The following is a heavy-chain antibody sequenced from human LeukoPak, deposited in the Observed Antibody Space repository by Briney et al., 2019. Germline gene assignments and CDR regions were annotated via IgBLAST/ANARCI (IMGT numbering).Heavy chain of an antibody. CDR2: FSAYNCNT. Sequence: ASVKVSCKASGYTFTSYGISWVRPAPGQGLEWMGWFSAYNCNTNYAQKLQGRVAMNTDTSTSTAYMELRSLRSDDTAVYYCARDYCSGGSCHLGAFDIWGQGTMVTVSS. J-gene: IGHJ3*02. V-gene: IGHV1-18*01. D-gene: IGHD2-15*01. CDR1: GYTFTSYG. CDR3: ARDYCSGGSCHLGAFDI.